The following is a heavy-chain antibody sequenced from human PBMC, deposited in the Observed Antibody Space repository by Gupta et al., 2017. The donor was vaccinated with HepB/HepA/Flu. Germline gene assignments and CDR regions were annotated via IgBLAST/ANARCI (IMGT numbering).Heavy chain of an antibody. J-gene: IGHJ6*02. V-gene: IGHV3-23*01. CDR2: ISDTGEST. CDR3: AKGGRQWLVPYRYHYYFYGMDV. CDR1: GFTFTSYA. Sequence: EVQLLESGGGLVQPGGSLRLSCAASGFTFTSYAMSWVRQAPGKGLEWVSAISDTGESTYYADSVKGRFTISRDNSRKVVYLQMNSLRVEDTAAYYCAKGGRQWLVPYRYHYYFYGMDVWGQGTTVTASS. D-gene: IGHD6-19*01.